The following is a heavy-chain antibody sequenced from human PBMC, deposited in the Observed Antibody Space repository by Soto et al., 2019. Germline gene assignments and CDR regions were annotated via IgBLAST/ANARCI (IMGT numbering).Heavy chain of an antibody. CDR1: GYNFTNYT. D-gene: IGHD3-9*01. Sequence: GDSVNVSCKACGYNFTNYTISWVLQGPGQPRQWMGWISSYNGNTNYAQKLQGRVTMTTDTATSTGYMELRSLRSDDTAVYYCARLRTDILTGHIWEQNSFDPWGQGTLPTDS. CDR2: ISSYNGNT. J-gene: IGHJ5*02. V-gene: IGHV1-18*04. CDR3: ARLRTDILTGHIWEQNSFDP.